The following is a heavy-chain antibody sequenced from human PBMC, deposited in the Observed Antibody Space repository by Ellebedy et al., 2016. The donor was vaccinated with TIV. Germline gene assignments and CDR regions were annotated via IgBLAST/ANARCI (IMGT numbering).Heavy chain of an antibody. V-gene: IGHV3-23*01. Sequence: GGSLRLSCAASGFTFSNYAMSWVRQAPGQGLEWVSGIIENGVDTYYADSVKGRFTISRDNSRNMLYLQVISLRAEDTAMYYCVKDYPRPRDYSVSGSPLDFWGQGTLVTVSS. CDR3: VKDYPRPRDYSVSGSPLDF. J-gene: IGHJ4*02. CDR2: IIENGVDT. D-gene: IGHD3-10*01. CDR1: GFTFSNYA.